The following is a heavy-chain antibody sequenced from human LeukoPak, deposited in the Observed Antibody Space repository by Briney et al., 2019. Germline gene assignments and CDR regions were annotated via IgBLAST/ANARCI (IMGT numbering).Heavy chain of an antibody. D-gene: IGHD6-19*01. V-gene: IGHV3-23*01. Sequence: GGSLRLSCAASGFTFSSYAMSWVRQAPGKGLEWVSAITCSGGSTYYADSVKGRFTISRDNSKNTLYLQMNSLRAEDTAVYYCANTPFSAVAGKFDYWGQGCLVTVSS. CDR2: ITCSGGST. J-gene: IGHJ4*02. CDR3: ANTPFSAVAGKFDY. CDR1: GFTFSSYA.